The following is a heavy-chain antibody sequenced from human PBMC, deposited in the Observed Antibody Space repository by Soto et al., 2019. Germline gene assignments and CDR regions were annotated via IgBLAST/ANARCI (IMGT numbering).Heavy chain of an antibody. Sequence: SVKVSCKASGGTFSSYAISWVRQAPGQGLEWMGGIIPIFGTANYAQKFQGRVTITADESTSTAYMELSSLRSEDTAVYYCASTLPYCSGGSCHYWEDYYYYYGMDVWGQGTTVTVSS. CDR2: IIPIFGTA. D-gene: IGHD2-15*01. V-gene: IGHV1-69*13. J-gene: IGHJ6*02. CDR3: ASTLPYCSGGSCHYWEDYYYYYGMDV. CDR1: GGTFSSYA.